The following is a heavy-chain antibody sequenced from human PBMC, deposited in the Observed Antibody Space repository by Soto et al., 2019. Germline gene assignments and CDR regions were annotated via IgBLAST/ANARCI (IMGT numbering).Heavy chain of an antibody. CDR2: IIPIFGTA. CDR1: GGTFSSYA. V-gene: IGHV1-69*13. Sequence: ASVKVSCKASGGTFSSYAISWVRQAPGQGLEWMGGIIPIFGTANYAQKFQGRVTITADESTSTAYMELSSLRSEDTAVYYCARVHRLGIKAVGYFDYWGQEPWSPSPQ. J-gene: IGHJ4*01. CDR3: ARVHRLGIKAVGYFDY. D-gene: IGHD7-27*01.